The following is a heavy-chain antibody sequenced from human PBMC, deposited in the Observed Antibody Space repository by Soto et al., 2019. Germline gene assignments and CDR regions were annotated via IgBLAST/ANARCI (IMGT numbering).Heavy chain of an antibody. CDR1: GCTFTSYD. CDR3: ARVWTVGGYYYYGMDV. J-gene: IGHJ6*02. V-gene: IGHV1-8*01. Sequence: ASVKVSCKASGCTFTSYDINWVRQATGQGLEWMGWMNPNSGNTGYAQKFQGRVTMTRNTSISTAYMELSSLRSEDTAVYYCARVWTVGGYYYYGMDVWGQGTTVTVSS. CDR2: MNPNSGNT. D-gene: IGHD3-10*01.